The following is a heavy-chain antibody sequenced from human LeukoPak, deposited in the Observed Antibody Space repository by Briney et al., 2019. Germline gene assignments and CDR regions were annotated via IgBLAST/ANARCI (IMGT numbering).Heavy chain of an antibody. J-gene: IGHJ4*02. V-gene: IGHV3-74*01. CDR2: INSDGSST. Sequence: GGSLRLSCAASGFTFSSYSMNWVRQAPGKGLVWVSRINSDGSSTSYADSVKGRFTISRDNAKNTLYLQMNGLRAEDTAVYYCARDPSPPAFDYWGQGTLVTVSS. CDR3: ARDPSPPAFDY. CDR1: GFTFSSYS.